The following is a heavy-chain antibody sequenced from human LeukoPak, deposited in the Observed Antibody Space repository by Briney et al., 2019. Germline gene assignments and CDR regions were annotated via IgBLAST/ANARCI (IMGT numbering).Heavy chain of an antibody. CDR1: GFTFSSYS. J-gene: IGHJ4*02. Sequence: PGGSLRLSCAASGFTFSSYSMNWVRQAPGKGLEWVSSISSSSSYIYYADSVKGRFTISRDNAKNSLYLQMNSLRAEDTAVYYCARETLFLTGDYFDYWGQGTLVTVSS. CDR3: ARETLFLTGDYFDY. V-gene: IGHV3-21*01. CDR2: ISSSSSYI. D-gene: IGHD7-27*01.